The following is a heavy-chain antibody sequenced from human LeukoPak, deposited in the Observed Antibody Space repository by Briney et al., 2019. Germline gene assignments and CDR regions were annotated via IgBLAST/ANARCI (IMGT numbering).Heavy chain of an antibody. CDR2: IYYSGST. CDR3: ARVTGYRIEDYFDY. CDR1: GGSFSGYY. V-gene: IGHV4-59*01. J-gene: IGHJ4*02. D-gene: IGHD6-13*01. Sequence: KASETLSLTCAVYGGSFSGYYWSWIRHPPGKGLEWIGYIYYSGSTNYNPSLKSRVTISVETPKKEFSLKLRSVTAADTAVYYCARVTGYRIEDYFDYWGQGTLVTVSS.